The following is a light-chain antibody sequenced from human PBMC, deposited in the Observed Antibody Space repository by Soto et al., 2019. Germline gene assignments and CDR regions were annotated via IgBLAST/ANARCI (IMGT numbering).Light chain of an antibody. V-gene: IGKV1-33*01. CDR3: QQYDNLLIT. CDR2: DAS. CDR1: QDISNY. J-gene: IGKJ5*01. Sequence: DIQMTQSPSSLSASVGDRVTLTCQASQDISNYLNWYQQKPGKAPKLLIYDASNLETGVPSRFSGSGSGTDFTFTISSLQLEDIATYYCQQYDNLLITFGQGTRLEIK.